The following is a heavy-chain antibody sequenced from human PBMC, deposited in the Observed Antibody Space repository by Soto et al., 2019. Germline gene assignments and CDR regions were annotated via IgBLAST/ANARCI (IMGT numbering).Heavy chain of an antibody. Sequence: QVQLVQSGAEMKNPGSSVKDACKDSGGTFSSYAISWVRHAPGQGLEWMGGIIPIFGTANYAQKFQGRVTITADKSTSTAYMELSSLRSEDTAVYYCARGSWLVGFDYWGQGTLVTVSS. CDR1: GGTFSSYA. CDR3: ARGSWLVGFDY. CDR2: IIPIFGTA. D-gene: IGHD6-19*01. V-gene: IGHV1-69*06. J-gene: IGHJ4*02.